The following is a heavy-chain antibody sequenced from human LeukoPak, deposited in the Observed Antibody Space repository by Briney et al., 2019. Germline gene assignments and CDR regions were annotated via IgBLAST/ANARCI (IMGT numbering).Heavy chain of an antibody. J-gene: IGHJ4*02. D-gene: IGHD3-22*01. CDR2: IYYSGST. V-gene: IGHV4-31*03. CDR1: GGSISSGGYY. Sequence: PSETLSLTCTVSGGSISSGGYYWSWIRQHPGKGLEWIGYIYYSGSTYYNPSLKSRVTISVDTSKNQFSLKLSSVTAADTAVYYCARSPSPGTYYYDSSGDYWGQGTLVTVSS. CDR3: ARSPSPGTYYYDSSGDY.